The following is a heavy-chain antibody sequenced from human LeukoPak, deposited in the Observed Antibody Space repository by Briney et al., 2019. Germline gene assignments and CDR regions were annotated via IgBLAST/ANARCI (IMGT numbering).Heavy chain of an antibody. V-gene: IGHV1-69*13. Sequence: GASVKVSCKASGGTFSSYAISWVRQAPGQGLEWMGGIIPIFGTANYAQKFQGRVTITADESTSTAYMELSSLRSEDTAVYYCARDLGIVGAKGFDYWGQGTLVTLSS. CDR2: IIPIFGTA. CDR1: GGTFSSYA. D-gene: IGHD1-26*01. CDR3: ARDLGIVGAKGFDY. J-gene: IGHJ4*02.